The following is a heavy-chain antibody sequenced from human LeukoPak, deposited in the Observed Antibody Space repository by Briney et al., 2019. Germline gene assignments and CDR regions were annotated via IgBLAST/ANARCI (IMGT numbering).Heavy chain of an antibody. J-gene: IGHJ4*02. Sequence: GGSLRLSCAASGFTFSSYWLHWVRQAPGKGLVWVSRIKGDERSTNYADSVKGRFTISRDNAKNTVYLEMNSLRAEDTAVYYCATDPSLWSYTISDYWGQGTLVTVSS. CDR1: GFTFSSYW. CDR2: IKGDERST. D-gene: IGHD4/OR15-4a*01. CDR3: ATDPSLWSYTISDY. V-gene: IGHV3-74*01.